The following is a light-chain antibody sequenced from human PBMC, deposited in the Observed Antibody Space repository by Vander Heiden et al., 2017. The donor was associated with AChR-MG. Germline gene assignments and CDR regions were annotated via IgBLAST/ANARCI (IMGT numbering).Light chain of an antibody. CDR3: QTWGTGSWV. V-gene: IGLV4-69*01. Sequence: QLVLTQSPAASASLGASVKLTCTLTSGHSSYAIAWHQQQPEKGPRYLMKVNNDGSHIKGDGIPDRFSGSSSGAERYLTISSLQSEDEADYYCQTWGTGSWVFGGGTKLTVL. CDR2: VNNDGSH. J-gene: IGLJ3*02. CDR1: SGHSSYA.